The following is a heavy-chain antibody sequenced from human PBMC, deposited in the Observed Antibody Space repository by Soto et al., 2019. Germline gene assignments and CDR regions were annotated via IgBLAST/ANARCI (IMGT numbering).Heavy chain of an antibody. J-gene: IGHJ6*02. Sequence: QVQLQESGPGLLKPSQTLSLTCSVSGGSISSGNYYWSWIRQPPGKGLEWIGHIFYSGSSYYNPFLKSRVNISLEMSMNQFALRLSSVTAADTSVYYCSRAEGGYCSGGSCYSGYYYYCMDVWGHGTTVTVSS. CDR1: GGSISSGNYY. D-gene: IGHD2-15*01. CDR2: IFYSGSS. CDR3: SRAEGGYCSGGSCYSGYYYYCMDV. V-gene: IGHV4-30-4*01.